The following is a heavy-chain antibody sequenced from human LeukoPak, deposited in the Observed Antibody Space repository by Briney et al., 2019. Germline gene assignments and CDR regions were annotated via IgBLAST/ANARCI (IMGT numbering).Heavy chain of an antibody. CDR1: GYTFTGYY. V-gene: IGHV1-2*02. CDR3: ASGAGGDFDY. J-gene: IGHJ4*02. Sequence: ASVTVSCKASGYTFTGYYMHGVRQAPGQGLEGMGWINPNSGGTNHAQKFQGRVTMTRDTSISTAYMELSRLRSDDTAVYYCASGAGGDFDYWGQGTLVTVSS. CDR2: INPNSGGT. D-gene: IGHD3-16*01.